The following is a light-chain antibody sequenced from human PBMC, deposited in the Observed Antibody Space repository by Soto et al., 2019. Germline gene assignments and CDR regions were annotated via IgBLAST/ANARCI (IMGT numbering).Light chain of an antibody. J-gene: IGKJ1*01. CDR3: QQYGSSPQT. CDR2: GAS. CDR1: HSVSSSY. Sequence: EIVLTQSPGTLSLSPGERATLSCRDSHSVSSSYLAWYQQKPGQAPRLLIYGASSRATGIPDRFSGSGSGTDFTLTISRLEPEDFAVYYCQQYGSSPQTFGQGTKVDIK. V-gene: IGKV3-20*01.